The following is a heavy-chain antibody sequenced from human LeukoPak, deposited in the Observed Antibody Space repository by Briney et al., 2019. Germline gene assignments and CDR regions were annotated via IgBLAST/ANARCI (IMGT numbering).Heavy chain of an antibody. Sequence: ASVKVSCKASGGTFSSYANSWVRQAPGQGLEWMGGIIPIFGTANYAQKFQGRVTITADESTSTAYMELSSLRSEDTAVYYCARDDYGDYYFDYWGQGTLVTVSS. CDR3: ARDDYGDYYFDY. D-gene: IGHD4-17*01. CDR2: IIPIFGTA. V-gene: IGHV1-69*13. J-gene: IGHJ4*02. CDR1: GGTFSSYA.